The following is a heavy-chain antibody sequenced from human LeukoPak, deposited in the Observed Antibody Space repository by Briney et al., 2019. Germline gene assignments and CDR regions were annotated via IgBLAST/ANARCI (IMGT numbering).Heavy chain of an antibody. D-gene: IGHD3-22*01. CDR3: AKVNFPDYYDSSGYLDSTSNYYMVV. J-gene: IGHJ6*03. V-gene: IGHV3-23*01. CDR2: ISGSGGST. CDR1: GFTFSSYA. Sequence: GGSLRLSCAASGFTFSSYAMSWVRQAPGKGLEWVSAISGSGGSTYYADSVKGRFTISRDNSKNTLYLQMNSLRAEDTAVYYCAKVNFPDYYDSSGYLDSTSNYYMVVWGKGTTVTVSS.